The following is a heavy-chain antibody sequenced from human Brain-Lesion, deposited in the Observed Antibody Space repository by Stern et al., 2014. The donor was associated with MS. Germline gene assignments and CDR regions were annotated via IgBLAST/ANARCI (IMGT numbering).Heavy chain of an antibody. Sequence: QVQLVESGAEVKKPGASVKVSCKASGYTFTGYYMHWVRQAPGQGLEWMGWINPKSGGTNYAQKFQGWVTVTRDTSINTTYMELSRLRSDDTAVYYCATYCYDSTGYNDFWGQGTLVTVSS. V-gene: IGHV1-2*04. D-gene: IGHD3-22*01. CDR3: ATYCYDSTGYNDF. J-gene: IGHJ4*02. CDR2: INPKSGGT. CDR1: GYTFTGYY.